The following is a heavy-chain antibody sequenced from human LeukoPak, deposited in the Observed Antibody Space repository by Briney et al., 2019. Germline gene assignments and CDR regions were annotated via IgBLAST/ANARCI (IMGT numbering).Heavy chain of an antibody. CDR1: GGSLSGYY. J-gene: IGHJ6*03. CDR3: ARGFEDTAMANYYYMDV. CDR2: INHSGST. D-gene: IGHD5-18*01. V-gene: IGHV4-34*01. Sequence: SETLSLTCAVYGGSLSGYYWSWIRQPPGKGLEWIGEINHSGSTNYNPSLKSRVTISVDTSKNQFSLNLSSVTAADTAVYYCARGFEDTAMANYYYMDVWGKGTTVTVSS.